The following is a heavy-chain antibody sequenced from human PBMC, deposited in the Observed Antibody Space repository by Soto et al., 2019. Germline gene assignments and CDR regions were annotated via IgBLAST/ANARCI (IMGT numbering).Heavy chain of an antibody. V-gene: IGHV3-30-3*01. D-gene: IGHD2-15*01. J-gene: IGHJ4*02. CDR2: ISYDGSNK. Sequence: QVQLVESGGGVVQPGRSLRLSCAASGFTFSSYAMHWVRQAPGKGLEWVAVISYDGSNKYYADSVKGRFTISRDNSKNTLYLQMNSLRAEDTAVYYCARDLGYCSGGSCYGGPFDYWGQGTLVTVSS. CDR3: ARDLGYCSGGSCYGGPFDY. CDR1: GFTFSSYA.